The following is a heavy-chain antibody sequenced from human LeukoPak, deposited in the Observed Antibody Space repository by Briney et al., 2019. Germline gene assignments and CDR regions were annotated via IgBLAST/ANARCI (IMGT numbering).Heavy chain of an antibody. V-gene: IGHV1-69*01. CDR1: GGTFSSYA. CDR2: IIPIFGTA. D-gene: IGHD3-22*01. CDR3: ARSRRITMIVVVSNWFDP. J-gene: IGHJ5*02. Sequence: SVKVSCKASGGTFSSYAISWVRQAPGQGLEWMGGIIPIFGTANYAQKFQGRVTITADESTSTAYMELSRLRSDDTAVYYCARSRRITMIVVVSNWFDPWGQGTLVTVSS.